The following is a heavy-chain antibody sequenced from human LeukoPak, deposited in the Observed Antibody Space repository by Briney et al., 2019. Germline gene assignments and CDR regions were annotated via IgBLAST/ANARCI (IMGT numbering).Heavy chain of an antibody. J-gene: IGHJ4*02. CDR1: GFTFSSYA. V-gene: IGHV3-23*01. CDR3: AKTYTYGWNYFDY. Sequence: PGGSLRLSCAASGFTFSSYAMSWVRQAPGKGLEWVSSFSGIGGSTYYADSVKGRFTISRDNSKSTLYLQMNSLRAEDTAVYSCAKTYTYGWNYFDYWGQGTLVTVSS. CDR2: FSGIGGST. D-gene: IGHD5-18*01.